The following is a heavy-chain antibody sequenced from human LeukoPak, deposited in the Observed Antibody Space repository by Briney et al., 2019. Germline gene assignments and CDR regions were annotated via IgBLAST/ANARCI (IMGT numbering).Heavy chain of an antibody. CDR2: ISAYNGNT. Sequence: ASVKVSCKASGYTFTSYVISWVRQAPGQGLEWMGWISAYNGNTNSIQKLQGRVTMTTDTSTSTAYMELRSLRSDDTAVYYCVRPILPYYYGSGSPLAGMDVWGQGTTVTVSS. D-gene: IGHD3-10*01. J-gene: IGHJ6*02. CDR1: GYTFTSYV. V-gene: IGHV1-18*01. CDR3: VRPILPYYYGSGSPLAGMDV.